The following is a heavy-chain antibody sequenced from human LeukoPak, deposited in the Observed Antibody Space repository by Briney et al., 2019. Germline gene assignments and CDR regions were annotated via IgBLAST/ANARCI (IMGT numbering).Heavy chain of an antibody. CDR3: AKDWAYYYDSSGCSDY. V-gene: IGHV7-4-1*02. D-gene: IGHD3-22*01. J-gene: IGHJ4*02. CDR1: GYTFTSYG. Sequence: ASVKVSCKASGYTFTSYGISWVRQAPGQGLEWVGWINTNTGNPTYAQGFTGRFVFSLDTSVSTAYLQISSLKAEDTAVYYCAKDWAYYYDSSGCSDYGGQGTLVTVSS. CDR2: INTNTGNP.